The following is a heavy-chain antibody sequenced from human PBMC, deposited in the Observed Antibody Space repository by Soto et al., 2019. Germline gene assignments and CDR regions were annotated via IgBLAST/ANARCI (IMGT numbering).Heavy chain of an antibody. CDR1: GGSISSYY. Sequence: ASETLSLTCSVSGGSISSYYWNWIRQPPGKGLEWIGCIYYSASTNYNPSLKSRVTISVDTSKNQFSLKLSSVTAADTAVYYCARGSGRYFYYGMDVWGQGTTVT. J-gene: IGHJ6*02. CDR2: IYYSAST. V-gene: IGHV4-59*12. CDR3: ARGSGRYFYYGMDV.